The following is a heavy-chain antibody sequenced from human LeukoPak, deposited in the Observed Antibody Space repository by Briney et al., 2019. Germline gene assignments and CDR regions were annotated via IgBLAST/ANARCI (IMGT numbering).Heavy chain of an antibody. Sequence: GASVKVSCKASGGTFSSYAISWVRQAPGQGLEWMGGIIPIFGTANYAQKFQGRVTTTRDTSASTAYMELSSLRSEDTAVYYCARDQGGGSCYDYWGQGTLVTVSS. V-gene: IGHV1-69*05. D-gene: IGHD2-15*01. CDR1: GGTFSSYA. CDR2: IIPIFGTA. CDR3: ARDQGGGSCYDY. J-gene: IGHJ4*02.